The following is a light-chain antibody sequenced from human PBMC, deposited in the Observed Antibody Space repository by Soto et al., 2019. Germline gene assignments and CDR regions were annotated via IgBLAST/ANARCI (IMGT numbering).Light chain of an antibody. Sequence: EIVLTQSPGTLSLSPVERANLSCWASQNVLSNYLAWYQQKPGQAPRLLIYGASTRATGIPDRFGGSGSGTDFTLTISRLEPEDFAVYYCQQYSFLPRTFGQGTKVDIK. J-gene: IGKJ1*01. CDR2: GAS. V-gene: IGKV3-20*01. CDR3: QQYSFLPRT. CDR1: QNVLSNY.